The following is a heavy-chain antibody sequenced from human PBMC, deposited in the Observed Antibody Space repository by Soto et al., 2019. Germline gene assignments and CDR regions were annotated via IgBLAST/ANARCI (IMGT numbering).Heavy chain of an antibody. Sequence: QVQLVQSGAEVKKPGASVNVSCKASRYTFTGYYIPWVRQAPGQGLEWMGWINTNNGSTNYAQKFKGRVTITAEESMNTVYMELSNLRTDETAVYYCWISDSSLVVVINHLQPNWFDPWGQGTQVT. CDR2: INTNNGST. D-gene: IGHD3-22*01. CDR1: RYTFTGYY. CDR3: WISDSSLVVVINHLQPNWFDP. J-gene: IGHJ5*02. V-gene: IGHV1-2*02.